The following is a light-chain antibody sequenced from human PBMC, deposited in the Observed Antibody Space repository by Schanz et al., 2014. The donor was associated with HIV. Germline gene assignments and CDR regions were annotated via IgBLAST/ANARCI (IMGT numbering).Light chain of an antibody. J-gene: IGKJ2*01. Sequence: DIVLTQSPLSQPVTPGEPASFSCRSSHNLLHSNGYNYLDWYVQKPGQSPQLLIFLGSHRASGVPDRFSGSGSGTDFTLKISRVEAEDVGVYYCMQSLQSPYTLGQGTKVEIK. V-gene: IGKV2-28*01. CDR3: MQSLQSPYT. CDR1: HNLLHSNGYNY. CDR2: LGS.